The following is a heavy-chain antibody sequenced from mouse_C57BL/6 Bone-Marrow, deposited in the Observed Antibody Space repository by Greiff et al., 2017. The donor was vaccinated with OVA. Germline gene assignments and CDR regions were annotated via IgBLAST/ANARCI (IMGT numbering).Heavy chain of an antibody. CDR2: ISDGGSYT. CDR3: ARDQGNYWYFDV. D-gene: IGHD2-1*01. J-gene: IGHJ1*03. V-gene: IGHV5-4*01. Sequence: EVKVVESGGGLVKPGGSLKLSCAASGFTFSSYAMSWVRQTPEKRLEWVATISDGGSYTYSPDNVKGRFTISRDNAKNNLYLQMSHLKSEDTAMYYCARDQGNYWYFDVWGTGTTVTVSS. CDR1: GFTFSSYA.